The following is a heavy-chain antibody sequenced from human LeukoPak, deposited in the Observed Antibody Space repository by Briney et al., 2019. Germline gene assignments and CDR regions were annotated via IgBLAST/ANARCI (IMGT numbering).Heavy chain of an antibody. J-gene: IGHJ4*02. CDR3: ARDPTVYGQPGF. CDR2: ISGSSSDI. CDR1: GFTFSTFS. D-gene: IGHD3-10*01. Sequence: GGSLRLSCAASGFTFSTFSMTWVRQAPGKGLEWVSFISGSSSDIYYVDSVKGRFTISRDNAKNSLYLQMNSLRAEDTAVYYCARDPTVYGQPGFWGQGTLVTVSS. V-gene: IGHV3-21*01.